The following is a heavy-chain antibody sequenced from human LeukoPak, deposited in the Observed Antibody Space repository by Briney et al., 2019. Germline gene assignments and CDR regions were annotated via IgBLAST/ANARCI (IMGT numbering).Heavy chain of an antibody. CDR3: ARVRSWQWPRFDP. V-gene: IGHV3-21*01. CDR1: GFTFSSYS. Sequence: PGGSLRLSCAASGFTFSSYSMNWVRQAPGKGREWVSSISSSSSYIYYADSVKGRFTISRDNAKNSLYLQMNSLRAEDTAVYYCARVRSWQWPRFDPWGQGTLVTVSS. J-gene: IGHJ5*02. D-gene: IGHD6-19*01. CDR2: ISSSSSYI.